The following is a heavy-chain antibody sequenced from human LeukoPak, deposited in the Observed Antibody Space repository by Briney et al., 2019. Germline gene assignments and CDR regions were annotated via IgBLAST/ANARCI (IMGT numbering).Heavy chain of an antibody. J-gene: IGHJ4*02. V-gene: IGHV3-43*01. Sequence: GGSLRLSCAASGFTFDDFPMHWVRQQPGKGLEWVSLVIVDDDTKYYAHSVSGRFTISRDNSKNSLYQQMNRLRMEDTAFNDCAKYIIGYGHLWGQGTLVTVSS. CDR3: AKYIIGYGHL. CDR2: VIVDDDTK. D-gene: IGHD2-8*01. CDR1: GFTFDDFP.